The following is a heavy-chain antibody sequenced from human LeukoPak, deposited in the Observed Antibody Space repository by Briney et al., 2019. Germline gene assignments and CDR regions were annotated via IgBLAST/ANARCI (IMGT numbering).Heavy chain of an antibody. Sequence: PGGSLRLSCAASGFTFSSYSMNWVRQAPGKGLEWVSYISSSSSTIYYADSVKGRFTISRDNAKNSLYLQMNSLRAEDTAVYYCGRPLQLGNYYYALDVWGQGTTVTVSS. CDR1: GFTFSSYS. CDR3: GRPLQLGNYYYALDV. J-gene: IGHJ6*02. V-gene: IGHV3-48*04. CDR2: ISSSSSTI. D-gene: IGHD7-27*01.